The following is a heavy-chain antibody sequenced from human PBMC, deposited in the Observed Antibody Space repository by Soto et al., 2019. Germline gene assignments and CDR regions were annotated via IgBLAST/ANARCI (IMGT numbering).Heavy chain of an antibody. CDR1: GFTFSSHG. D-gene: IGHD6-19*01. J-gene: IGHJ4*02. V-gene: IGHV3-30*18. Sequence: QVQLVESGGGVVQPGRSLRLSCAASGFTFSSHGMHWVRQAPGKGLEWVAVISYDGSNKYYADSVKGRFTISRDNSKNTLYLQMNSLRAEDTAVYYCAKDQDGQWLGYFDYWGQGTLVTVSS. CDR3: AKDQDGQWLGYFDY. CDR2: ISYDGSNK.